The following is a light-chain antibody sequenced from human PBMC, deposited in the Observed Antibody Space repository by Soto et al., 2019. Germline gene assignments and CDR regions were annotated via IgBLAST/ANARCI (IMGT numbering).Light chain of an antibody. CDR3: QTWDTGIQMV. Sequence: QPVLTQSPSASASLGASVKLTCTLSSGHSSYAIAWHQQQPEKGPRYLMKLNSDGSHSKGDGIPDRFSGSSSGAERYLTISSLQSEAEDDYDCQTWDTGIQMVFGGGTQLTVL. V-gene: IGLV4-69*01. CDR2: LNSDGSH. CDR1: SGHSSYA. J-gene: IGLJ3*02.